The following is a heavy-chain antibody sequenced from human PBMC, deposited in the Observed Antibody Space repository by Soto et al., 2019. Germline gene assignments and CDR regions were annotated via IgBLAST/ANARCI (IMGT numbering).Heavy chain of an antibody. CDR1: GFTFSSYS. D-gene: IGHD2-2*01. Sequence: GGSLRLSCAASGFTFSSYSMNWVRQAPGKGLEWVSSISSSSSYIYYADSVKGRFTISRDNAKNSLYLQMNSLRAEDTAVYYCAGEGIVVVPAAIPGNWFDPWGQGTLVTVSS. V-gene: IGHV3-21*01. J-gene: IGHJ5*02. CDR3: AGEGIVVVPAAIPGNWFDP. CDR2: ISSSSSYI.